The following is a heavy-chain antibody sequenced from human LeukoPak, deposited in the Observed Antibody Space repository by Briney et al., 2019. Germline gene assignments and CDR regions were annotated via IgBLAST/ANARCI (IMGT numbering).Heavy chain of an antibody. D-gene: IGHD2-15*01. V-gene: IGHV1-8*01. CDR3: ARDSSDIRSLIAH. J-gene: IGHJ1*01. CDR2: MSPNSGDT. Sequence: ASVKVSCKASGYTFTSYDFNWVRQATGQRPEWMGWMSPNSGDTGYAQKFQDRVTMTRNTSISTAYMELSSLRSDDTAVYYCARDSSDIRSLIAHWGQGTLVTVSS. CDR1: GYTFTSYD.